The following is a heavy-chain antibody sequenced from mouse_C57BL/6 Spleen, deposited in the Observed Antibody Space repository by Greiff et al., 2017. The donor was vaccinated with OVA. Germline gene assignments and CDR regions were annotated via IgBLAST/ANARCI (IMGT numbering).Heavy chain of an antibody. CDR3: ASPRGYYAMDY. CDR1: GFTFSDYG. CDR2: LSSGSSTI. Sequence: EVQGVESGGGLVKPGGSLKLSCAASGFTFSDYGMHWVRQAPETGLEWVAYLSSGSSTIYYADTVKGRFTISRDNAKNTLFLQMTSLRSEDTAMYYCASPRGYYAMDYWGQGTSVTVSS. V-gene: IGHV5-17*01. J-gene: IGHJ4*01.